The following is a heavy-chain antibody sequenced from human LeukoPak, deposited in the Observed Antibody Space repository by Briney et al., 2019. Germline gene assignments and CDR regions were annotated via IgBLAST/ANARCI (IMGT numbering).Heavy chain of an antibody. D-gene: IGHD3-22*01. J-gene: IGHJ4*02. V-gene: IGHV5-51*01. CDR3: ARQFRDSSGYYSYYFDY. Sequence: GESLKISCMGSGYSFTTYWIGWVRQMPGRGLEWMGIIYPGDSDTRYSPSFQGQVTISADKSISTAYLQWSSLKASDTAMYYCARQFRDSSGYYSYYFDYWGQGTLVTVSS. CDR2: IYPGDSDT. CDR1: GYSFTTYW.